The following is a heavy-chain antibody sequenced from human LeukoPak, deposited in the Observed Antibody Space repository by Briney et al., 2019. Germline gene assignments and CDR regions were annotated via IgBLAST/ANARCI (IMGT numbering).Heavy chain of an antibody. Sequence: PGGSLRLSRAASGFTFSNYGIHWVRQAPGKGLEWVAFIRYDGSDKFYADSMKGRFTISRDNSKNTLYLQMNSLRAEDTAVYYCAKDMSSLVSAAIPNFDYWGQGTLVTVSS. J-gene: IGHJ4*02. V-gene: IGHV3-30*02. CDR3: AKDMSSLVSAAIPNFDY. D-gene: IGHD2-2*02. CDR1: GFTFSNYG. CDR2: IRYDGSDK.